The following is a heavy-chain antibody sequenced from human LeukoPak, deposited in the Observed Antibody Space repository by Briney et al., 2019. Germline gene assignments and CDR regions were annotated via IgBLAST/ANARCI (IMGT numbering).Heavy chain of an antibody. CDR2: IIPIFGTA. Sequence: GASVKVSCKASGGTFSSYAISWVRQAPGQGLEWMGGIIPIFGTANYAQKFQGRVTITTDESTSTAYMELSSLRSEDTAVYYCARGGSRRIVGANDAFDIWGQGTMVTVSS. CDR3: ARGGSRRIVGANDAFDI. CDR1: GGTFSSYA. V-gene: IGHV1-69*05. J-gene: IGHJ3*02. D-gene: IGHD1-26*01.